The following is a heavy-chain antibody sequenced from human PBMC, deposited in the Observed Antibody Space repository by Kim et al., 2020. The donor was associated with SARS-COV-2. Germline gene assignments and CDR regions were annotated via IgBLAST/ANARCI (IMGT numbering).Heavy chain of an antibody. CDR3: ARDLVGAYPALGY. CDR1: GFTFSSYS. Sequence: GGSLRLSCAASGFTFSSYSMNWVRQAPGKGLEWVSYISSSSSTIYYADSVKGRFTISRDNAKNSLYLQMNSLRAEDTAVYYCARDLVGAYPALGYWGQGTLVTVSS. J-gene: IGHJ4*02. CDR2: ISSSSSTI. V-gene: IGHV3-48*04. D-gene: IGHD1-26*01.